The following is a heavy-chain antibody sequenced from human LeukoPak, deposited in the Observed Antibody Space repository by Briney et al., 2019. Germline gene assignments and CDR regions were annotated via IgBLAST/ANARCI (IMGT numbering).Heavy chain of an antibody. V-gene: IGHV3-30*03. CDR1: GFSFNMFI. CDR2: ILHDEK. J-gene: IGHJ4*02. Sequence: GGSLKLSCAASGFSFNMFIMNWVRQAPGRGLEWVALILHDEKHYADSVKGRFTISRDNSKNTLYLQMDTLGAEDTAVYYCARYCSGGCYSGVDYWGQGTLVTVSS. D-gene: IGHD2-15*01. CDR3: ARYCSGGCYSGVDY.